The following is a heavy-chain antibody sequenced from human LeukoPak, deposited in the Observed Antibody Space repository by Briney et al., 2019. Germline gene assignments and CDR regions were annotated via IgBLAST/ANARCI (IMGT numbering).Heavy chain of an antibody. CDR1: GFTFSSYG. V-gene: IGHV3-23*01. Sequence: GGTLRLSCAASGFTFSSYGMSWVRQAPGKGLEWVSAISGSGGSTYYADSVKGRFTISRDNSKNMLYLEVISLTADDTAVYYCAKDDAWLRFGEWSQGTLVTVSS. J-gene: IGHJ4*02. CDR2: ISGSGGST. CDR3: AKDDAWLRFGE. D-gene: IGHD3-10*01.